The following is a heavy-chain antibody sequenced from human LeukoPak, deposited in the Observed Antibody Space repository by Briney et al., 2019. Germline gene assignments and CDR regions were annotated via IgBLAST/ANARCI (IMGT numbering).Heavy chain of an antibody. J-gene: IGHJ6*02. D-gene: IGHD2-2*01. CDR2: ISGSGGST. V-gene: IGHV3-23*01. Sequence: GGSLRLSCAASGFSFSSYAMSWVRQGPGKGLEWVSAISGSGGSTYYADSVKGRFTISRDNSKNTLYLQMNSLRAEDTAVYYCAKVIGYCSSTSCSQGGLYYYYGMDVWGQGTTVTVSS. CDR3: AKVIGYCSSTSCSQGGLYYYYGMDV. CDR1: GFSFSSYA.